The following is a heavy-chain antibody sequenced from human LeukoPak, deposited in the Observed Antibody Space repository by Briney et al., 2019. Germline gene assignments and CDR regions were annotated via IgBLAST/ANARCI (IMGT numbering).Heavy chain of an antibody. V-gene: IGHV1-2*02. CDR2: INPNSGGT. Sequence: ASVKVSCKASGYTFTGYYMHWVRQAPGQGRAWMGWINPNSGGTNYAQKFQGRVTMTRDTSISTAYMELSRLRSDDTAVYYCARESLYSGSYYLFDYWGQGTLVTVSS. CDR1: GYTFTGYY. D-gene: IGHD1-26*01. J-gene: IGHJ4*02. CDR3: ARESLYSGSYYLFDY.